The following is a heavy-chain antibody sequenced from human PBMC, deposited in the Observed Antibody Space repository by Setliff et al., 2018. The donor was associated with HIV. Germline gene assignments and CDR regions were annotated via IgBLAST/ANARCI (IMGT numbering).Heavy chain of an antibody. J-gene: IGHJ6*03. Sequence: SETLSLTCSVSGGSVNSSTYYWGWIRQPPGKGLEWIGSIYYSGATYYNPSLKSRVTISVDTSKNQFSLKLRSVTAADTAIYFCARGVVGSYYDYVNIYYHDYIDLWGKGTTVTVSS. V-gene: IGHV4-39*07. CDR1: GGSVNSSTYY. CDR3: ARGVVGSYYDYVNIYYHDYIDL. D-gene: IGHD2-15*01. CDR2: IYYSGAT.